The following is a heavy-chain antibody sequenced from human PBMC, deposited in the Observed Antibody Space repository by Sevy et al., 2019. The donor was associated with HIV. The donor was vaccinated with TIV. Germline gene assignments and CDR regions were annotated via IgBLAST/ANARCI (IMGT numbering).Heavy chain of an antibody. CDR3: VKDLFYAFDI. CDR1: GFTFSSAS. V-gene: IGHV3-21*01. J-gene: IGHJ3*02. D-gene: IGHD3-10*02. Sequence: GGSLRLSCAASGFTFSSASMNWVRQAPGKGLEWVSSITSSSSHMYYVDSLRGRFIISRHNTKNSLYLQMNSLTAEDTAVYYCVKDLFYAFDIWGQGTMVTVSS. CDR2: ITSSSSHM.